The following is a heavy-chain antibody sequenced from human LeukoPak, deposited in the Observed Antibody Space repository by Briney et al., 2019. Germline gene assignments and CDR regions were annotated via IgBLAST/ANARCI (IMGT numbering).Heavy chain of an antibody. CDR1: GFTFSSYS. CDR3: ARAGRHRYCSSISCYYMDV. D-gene: IGHD2-2*01. Sequence: GGSLRLSCAASGFTFSSYSMNWVRQAPGKGLEWVSSISSSSSYIYYADSVKGRFTISRDNAKNSLYLQMNSLRAEDTAVYYCARAGRHRYCSSISCYYMDVWGKGTTVTVSS. CDR2: ISSSSSYI. V-gene: IGHV3-21*01. J-gene: IGHJ6*03.